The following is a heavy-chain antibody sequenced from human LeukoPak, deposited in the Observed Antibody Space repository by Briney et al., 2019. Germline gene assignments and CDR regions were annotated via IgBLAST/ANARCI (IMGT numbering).Heavy chain of an antibody. V-gene: IGHV3-23*01. Sequence: SGGSLRLSCAASGFTFSSYAMSWVRQAPGKGLEWVSAISGSGGSTYYADSVKGRFTISRDNSKNTLYLQMNSLRAEDTAVYYYAKDLPSFGESYFDYWGQGTLVTVSS. CDR3: AKDLPSFGESYFDY. J-gene: IGHJ4*02. CDR1: GFTFSSYA. D-gene: IGHD3-10*01. CDR2: ISGSGGST.